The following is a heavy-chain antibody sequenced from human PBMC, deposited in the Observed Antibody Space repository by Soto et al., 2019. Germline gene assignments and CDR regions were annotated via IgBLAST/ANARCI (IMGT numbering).Heavy chain of an antibody. J-gene: IGHJ4*02. CDR1: GGSISSYY. CDR3: ARLWGWFGDY. D-gene: IGHD3-10*01. V-gene: IGHV4-59*08. CDR2: IYYSGST. Sequence: QVQLQESGPGLVKPSETLSLTCTVSGGSISSYYWSWIRQPPGKGLEWIGYIYYSGSTNYNPALKSRVTISVATYKNQFSLKLRSVTAADTAVYYCARLWGWFGDYWGQGNLVTVSS.